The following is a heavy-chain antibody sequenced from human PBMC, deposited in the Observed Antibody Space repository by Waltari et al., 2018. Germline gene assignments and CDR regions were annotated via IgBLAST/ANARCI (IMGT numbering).Heavy chain of an antibody. V-gene: IGHV4-39*01. Sequence: QLQLQESGPGLVKPSETLSLTCTVSGGSISSESYYWGWIRQPPGEGLEWIGIISYSGSTYYNPSLNSRVTISVDTSKNQFSLKLSSVTAADTAVYYCARLSYHIVTGYGWFDPWGLGTLVTVSS. CDR1: GGSISSESYY. CDR3: ARLSYHIVTGYGWFDP. CDR2: ISYSGST. J-gene: IGHJ5*02. D-gene: IGHD3-9*01.